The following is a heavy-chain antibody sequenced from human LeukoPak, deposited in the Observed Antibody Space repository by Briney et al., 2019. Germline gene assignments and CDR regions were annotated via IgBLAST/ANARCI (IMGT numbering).Heavy chain of an antibody. CDR3: ARGHRPTGPYYYYGMDV. J-gene: IGHJ6*02. CDR2: INHSGST. Sequence: SETLSLTCAVYGGSFSGYYWSWIRQPPGKGLEWIGEINHSGSTNYNPSLKSRVTISVDTSKNRFALKLSSVTAADTAVYYCARGHRPTGPYYYYGMDVWGQGTTVTVSS. D-gene: IGHD3-10*01. V-gene: IGHV4-34*01. CDR1: GGSFSGYY.